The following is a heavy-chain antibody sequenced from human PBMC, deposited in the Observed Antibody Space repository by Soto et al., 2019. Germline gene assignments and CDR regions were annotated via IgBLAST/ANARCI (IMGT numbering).Heavy chain of an antibody. Sequence: SETLSLTCTVSGGSISSYYWSWIRQPPGKGLEWIGYIYYSGSTNYNPSLKSRVTISVDTSKNQLSLKLSSVTAADTAVYYCARHRQLLLWFGEPGGFDPWGQGTLVTVSS. D-gene: IGHD3-10*01. V-gene: IGHV4-59*08. CDR1: GGSISSYY. CDR3: ARHRQLLLWFGEPGGFDP. J-gene: IGHJ5*02. CDR2: IYYSGST.